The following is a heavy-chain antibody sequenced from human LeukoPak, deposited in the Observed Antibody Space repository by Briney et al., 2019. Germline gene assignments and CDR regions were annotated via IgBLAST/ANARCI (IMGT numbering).Heavy chain of an antibody. CDR3: ARDKDCSGGSCYDAFDI. Sequence: PGGSLRLSCAASGFTFRDSAMSWVRQAPGKGLEWVSSISSSSSYIYYADSVKGRFTISRDNAKNSLYLQMNSLRAEDTAVYYCARDKDCSGGSCYDAFDIWGQGTMVTVSS. J-gene: IGHJ3*02. D-gene: IGHD2-15*01. CDR2: ISSSSSYI. CDR1: GFTFRDSA. V-gene: IGHV3-21*01.